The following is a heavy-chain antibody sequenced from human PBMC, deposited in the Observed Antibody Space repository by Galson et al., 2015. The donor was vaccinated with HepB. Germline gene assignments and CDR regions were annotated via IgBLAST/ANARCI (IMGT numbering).Heavy chain of an antibody. D-gene: IGHD3-16*01. V-gene: IGHV3-30*04. CDR1: GFTFSSYA. CDR3: ARDIVDYGSGSYCDY. J-gene: IGHJ4*02. CDR2: ISYDGSNK. Sequence: SLRLSCAASGFTFSSYAMHWVRQAPGKGLEWVAVISYDGSNKYYADSVKGRFTISRDNSKNTLYLQMNSLRAEDTAVYYCARDIVDYGSGSYCDYWGQGTLVTVSS.